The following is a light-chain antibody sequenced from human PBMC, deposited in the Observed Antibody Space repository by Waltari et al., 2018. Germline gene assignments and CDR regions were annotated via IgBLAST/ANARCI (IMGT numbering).Light chain of an antibody. CDR3: MQALQTPRT. CDR1: QSLLHSNGYTS. Sequence: DMVMTQYPLSLPVTTGEPASIPCRSSQSLLHSNGYTSLDWYLQKPGQSPQLLIYLGSNRASGVPARFSGSGSGTDFTLKISRVEAEDVGVYYCMQALQTPRTFGQGTKVAIK. CDR2: LGS. V-gene: IGKV2-28*01. J-gene: IGKJ1*01.